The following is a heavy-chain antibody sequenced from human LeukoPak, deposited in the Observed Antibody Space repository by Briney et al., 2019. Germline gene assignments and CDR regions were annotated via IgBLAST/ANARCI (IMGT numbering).Heavy chain of an antibody. CDR3: AKGTSSGYYIPMNDAFDI. CDR1: GFTFSSYG. V-gene: IGHV3-30*18. D-gene: IGHD3-22*01. J-gene: IGHJ3*02. Sequence: GRSLRLSCAASGFTFSSYGVHWVRQAPGKGLEWVAVISYDGSNKYYADSVKGRFTISRDNSKNTLYLQMNSLRAEDTAVYYCAKGTSSGYYIPMNDAFDIWGQGTMVTVSS. CDR2: ISYDGSNK.